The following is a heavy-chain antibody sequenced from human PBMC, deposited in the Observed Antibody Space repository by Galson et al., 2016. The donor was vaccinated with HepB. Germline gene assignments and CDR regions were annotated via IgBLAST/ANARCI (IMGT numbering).Heavy chain of an antibody. CDR3: AKVFTTTVSSYLYYAMDV. Sequence: SLRLSCAASEVTLSNYAMSWVRQAPGKGLEWVSAISGSGGSTYYADSVKGRSTISRDNSKNTLYLQMNSLRAGDTALYYCAKVFTTTVSSYLYYAMDVWGQGTTVTVSS. CDR2: ISGSGGST. V-gene: IGHV3-23*01. J-gene: IGHJ6*02. CDR1: EVTLSNYA. D-gene: IGHD1-1*01.